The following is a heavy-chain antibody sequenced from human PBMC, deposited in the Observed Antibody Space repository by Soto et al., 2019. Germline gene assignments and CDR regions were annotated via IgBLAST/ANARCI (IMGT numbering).Heavy chain of an antibody. J-gene: IGHJ4*02. CDR1: GFSLSNARMG. CDR2: IFSNDEK. D-gene: IGHD2-8*01. CDR3: ARISKIMVYAYDY. V-gene: IGHV2-26*01. Sequence: SGPTLVNPTETLTLTCTVSGFSLSNARMGVSWIRRPPGKALEWLAHIFSNDEKSYSTSLKSRLTISKDTSKSQVVLTMTNMDPVDTATYYCARISKIMVYAYDYWGQGTLVTVSS.